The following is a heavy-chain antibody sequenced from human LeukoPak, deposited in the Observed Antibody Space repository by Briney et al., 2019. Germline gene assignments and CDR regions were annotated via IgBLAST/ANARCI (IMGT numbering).Heavy chain of an antibody. CDR1: GFTFSNYG. Sequence: GGSLRLSCAASGFTFSNYGMHWVRQAPGKGLQWVAVIWYDGINKFYADSVKGRFTISRDNSKNTLYLQMNSLRAEDTAVYYCARDPTLYNSGWYECWFDPWGQGTLVTVSS. CDR3: ARDPTLYNSGWYECWFDP. CDR2: IWYDGINK. V-gene: IGHV3-33*01. J-gene: IGHJ5*02. D-gene: IGHD6-19*01.